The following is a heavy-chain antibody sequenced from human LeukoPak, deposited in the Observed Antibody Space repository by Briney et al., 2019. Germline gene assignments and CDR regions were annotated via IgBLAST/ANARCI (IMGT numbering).Heavy chain of an antibody. Sequence: GGPLRLSCAASGFTFSSYGMHWVRQAPGKGLEWVAVIWYDGSNKYYADSVKGRFTISRDNSKNTLYLQMNSLRAEDTAVYYCARDIEDASGREGEPDAFDIWGQGTMVTVSS. J-gene: IGHJ3*02. V-gene: IGHV3-33*01. CDR1: GFTFSSYG. CDR2: IWYDGSNK. D-gene: IGHD3-10*01. CDR3: ARDIEDASGREGEPDAFDI.